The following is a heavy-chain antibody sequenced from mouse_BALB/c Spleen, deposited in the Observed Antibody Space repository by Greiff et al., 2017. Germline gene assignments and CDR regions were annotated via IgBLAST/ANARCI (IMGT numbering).Heavy chain of an antibody. CDR3: ASSGYRDAYFDY. Sequence: EVQLQESGPDLVKPSQSLSLTCTVTGYTITSGYSWHWIRQFQGNKVGWMGFIHYSGSTNYNPSLKSRITITRDTSKNKFSLQLNPVTTEDTATSYCASSGYRDAYFDYWGQGTTLTVSS. J-gene: IGHJ2*01. V-gene: IGHV3-1*02. CDR2: IHYSGST. CDR1: GYTITSGYS. D-gene: IGHD2-14*01.